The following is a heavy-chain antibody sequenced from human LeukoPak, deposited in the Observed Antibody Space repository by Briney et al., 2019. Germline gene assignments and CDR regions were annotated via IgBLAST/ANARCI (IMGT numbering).Heavy chain of an antibody. D-gene: IGHD3-9*01. CDR1: GYTFTGYY. Sequence: ASVKVSCKASGYTFTGYYMHWVRQAPGQGLEWMGWINPNSGGTNYAQKFQGRVTMHRDTSISTAYMELSRLRSDDTAVYYCARALRYFDWRDAFDIWGQGTMVTVSS. CDR2: INPNSGGT. V-gene: IGHV1-2*02. J-gene: IGHJ3*02. CDR3: ARALRYFDWRDAFDI.